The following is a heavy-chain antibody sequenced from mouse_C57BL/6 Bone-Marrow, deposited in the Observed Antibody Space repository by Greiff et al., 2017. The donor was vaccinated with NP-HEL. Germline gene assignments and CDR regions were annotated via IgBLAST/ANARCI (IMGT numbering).Heavy chain of an antibody. CDR2: IHPNSGST. Sequence: QVQLQQSGAELVKPGASVKLSCKASGYTFTSYWMHWVKQRPGQGLEWIGMIHPNSGSTNYNEKFKSKATLTVDKSSSTAYMQLSSLTSEDSAVYYCVIYYGNYGDYWGQGTSVTVSS. J-gene: IGHJ4*01. V-gene: IGHV1-64*01. D-gene: IGHD2-1*01. CDR3: VIYYGNYGDY. CDR1: GYTFTSYW.